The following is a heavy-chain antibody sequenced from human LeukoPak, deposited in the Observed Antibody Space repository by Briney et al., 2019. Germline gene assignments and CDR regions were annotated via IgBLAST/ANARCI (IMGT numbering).Heavy chain of an antibody. CDR2: IKQDGSEK. CDR3: ARDSYYCSSTSCVWFDP. J-gene: IGHJ5*02. D-gene: IGHD2-2*01. V-gene: IGHV3-7*01. Sequence: GGSLRLSCAASGFTFSSYWMSWVRQAPGKGLEWVTNIKQDGSEKYYVDSVKGRFTISRDNAKNSLYLQMNSLRAEDTAVYYCARDSYYCSSTSCVWFDPWGQGTLVTASS. CDR1: GFTFSSYW.